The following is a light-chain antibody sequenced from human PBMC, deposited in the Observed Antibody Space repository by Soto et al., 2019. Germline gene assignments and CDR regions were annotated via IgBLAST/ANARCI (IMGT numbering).Light chain of an antibody. CDR1: QSISSW. Sequence: DIQMTQSPSTLSASVGERDTITCRASQSISSWLAWYQQKPGKAPKLLIYDASSLESGVPSRFSGSGSGTEFTLTISSLQPDDFATYYCQQYNSYWTFGQGTKV. J-gene: IGKJ1*01. CDR3: QQYNSYWT. V-gene: IGKV1-5*01. CDR2: DAS.